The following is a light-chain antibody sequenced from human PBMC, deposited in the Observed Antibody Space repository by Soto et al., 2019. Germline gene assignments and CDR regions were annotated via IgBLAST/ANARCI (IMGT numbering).Light chain of an antibody. CDR1: ENVRSNY. V-gene: IGKV3D-20*01. CDR2: EAS. CDR3: QQFGSPPIT. Sequence: EIVLTQSPATLSLSPGEGASLSCAASENVRSNYIVWYQQKPGLAPRLLIFEASTRASGIPDRFSDSGSGRDFTLTITRVEPEDFAMYYCQQFGSPPITFGQGTRLDFK. J-gene: IGKJ5*01.